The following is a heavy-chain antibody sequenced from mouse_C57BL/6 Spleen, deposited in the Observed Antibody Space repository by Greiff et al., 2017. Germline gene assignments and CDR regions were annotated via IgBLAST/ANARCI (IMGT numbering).Heavy chain of an antibody. CDR3: ARHPYYYGSRYFEV. V-gene: IGHV5-9*01. J-gene: IGHJ1*03. CDR2: ISGGGGNT. D-gene: IGHD1-1*01. CDR1: GFTFSSYT. Sequence: EVQRVESGGGLVKPGGSLKLSCAASGFTFSSYTMSWVRQTPEKRLEWVATISGGGGNTYYPDSVKGRFTISRDNAKNTLYLQMSSLRSEDTALYYCARHPYYYGSRYFEVWGTGTTVTASS.